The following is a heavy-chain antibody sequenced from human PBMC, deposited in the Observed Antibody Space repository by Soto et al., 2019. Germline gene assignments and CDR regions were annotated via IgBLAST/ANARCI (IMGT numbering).Heavy chain of an antibody. Sequence: EVQLVESGGGLVQPGRSLRLSCAASGFTFDDYAMHWVRQAPGKGLEWVSGISWNSGSIGYADSVKGRFTISRDNAKNSLYLQMNSLRAEDTALYYCAKDVNYDSSEAFDIWGQGTMVTVSS. J-gene: IGHJ3*02. D-gene: IGHD3-22*01. CDR1: GFTFDDYA. CDR3: AKDVNYDSSEAFDI. V-gene: IGHV3-9*01. CDR2: ISWNSGSI.